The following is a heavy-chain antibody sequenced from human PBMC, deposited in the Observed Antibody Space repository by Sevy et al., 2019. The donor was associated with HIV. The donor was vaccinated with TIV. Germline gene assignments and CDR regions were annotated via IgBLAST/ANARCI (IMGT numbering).Heavy chain of an antibody. CDR2: MNSISTYI. CDR1: GFTFSSYS. J-gene: IGHJ4*02. D-gene: IGHD3-22*01. Sequence: GGSLRLSCAASGFTFSSYSMHWVRQAPGKGLEWVSSMNSISTYIYYADSVKGRFTISRDNAKNSLYLQMNSLRAEDTAVYYCARGPDYYDSSGYYYQWGQGTLVTVSS. V-gene: IGHV3-21*01. CDR3: ARGPDYYDSSGYYYQ.